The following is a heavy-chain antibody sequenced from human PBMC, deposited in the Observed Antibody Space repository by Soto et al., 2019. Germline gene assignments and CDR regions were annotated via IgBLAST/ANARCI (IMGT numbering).Heavy chain of an antibody. Sequence: EVQLVESGGGLVQPGRSLRLSCAASGFTFDDYAMHWVRQAPGKGLEWVSGISWNSGSIGYADSVKGRFTISRDNAKNSLYLQMNSLRVEDTALYYCAKISESDYWGQGTLVTVSS. V-gene: IGHV3-9*01. CDR3: AKISESDY. CDR2: ISWNSGSI. J-gene: IGHJ4*02. CDR1: GFTFDDYA.